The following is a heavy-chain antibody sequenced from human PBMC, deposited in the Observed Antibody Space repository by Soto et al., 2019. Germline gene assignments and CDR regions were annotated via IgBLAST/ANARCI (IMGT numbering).Heavy chain of an antibody. CDR3: AKGPPRIVVVVAATPYYYGMDV. D-gene: IGHD2-15*01. CDR1: GFTFSSYC. J-gene: IGHJ6*02. V-gene: IGHV3-30*18. CDR2: ISYDGSNK. Sequence: GGSLRLSCAASGFTFSSYCMHWVRQAPGKGLEWVAVISYDGSNKYYADSVKGRFTISRDNSKNTLYLQMNSLRAEDTAVYYCAKGPPRIVVVVAATPYYYGMDVWGQGTTVTVSS.